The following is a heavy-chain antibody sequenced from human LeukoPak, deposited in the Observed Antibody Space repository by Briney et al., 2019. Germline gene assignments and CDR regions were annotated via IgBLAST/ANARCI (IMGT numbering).Heavy chain of an antibody. CDR2: INTDGSST. J-gene: IGHJ4*02. CDR1: GFTFSSYW. D-gene: IGHD2-2*01. Sequence: GGSLRLSCAASGFTFSSYWMHWVRQAPGKGLVWVSRINTDGSSTSYADSVKGRFTISRDNAKNTLYLQMNSLRAEDTAVYYCARGAVGYCSSTSCYRVDYWGQGTLVTVSS. V-gene: IGHV3-74*01. CDR3: ARGAVGYCSSTSCYRVDY.